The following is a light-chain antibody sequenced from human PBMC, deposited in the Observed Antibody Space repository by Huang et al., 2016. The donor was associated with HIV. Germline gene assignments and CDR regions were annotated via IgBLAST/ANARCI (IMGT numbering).Light chain of an antibody. CDR3: HHYGTSPRIT. J-gene: IGKJ3*01. Sequence: ELVLTQSPGTLSLSPGERTTLSCRASQRVANSYLAWYQQKPGQAPRLLISGVSSRATGIPDRFSGSGSGTDFTLTISRLEPEDSAVYYCHHYGTSPRITFGPGTKVEIK. V-gene: IGKV3-20*01. CDR1: QRVANSY. CDR2: GVS.